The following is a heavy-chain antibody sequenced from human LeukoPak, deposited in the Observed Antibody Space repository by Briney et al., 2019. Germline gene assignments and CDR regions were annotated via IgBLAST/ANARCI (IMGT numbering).Heavy chain of an antibody. Sequence: ASVKVSCKASGYTFTSYYIHWVRQAPGQGLEWLGIINPSAGSTTYAQKFQGRVTMTRDTSTTTVYMELSSLRSEDSAVYYCARGEYNWNDPTIDYWGQGTLVTVSS. V-gene: IGHV1-46*01. CDR1: GYTFTSYY. CDR3: ARGEYNWNDPTIDY. J-gene: IGHJ4*02. CDR2: INPSAGST. D-gene: IGHD1-20*01.